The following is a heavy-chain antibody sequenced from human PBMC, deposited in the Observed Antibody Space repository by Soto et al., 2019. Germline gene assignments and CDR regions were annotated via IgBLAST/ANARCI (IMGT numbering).Heavy chain of an antibody. D-gene: IGHD3-10*01. CDR3: AKQITMVRGVITRPFDD. Sequence: LRXSCAASVVTISRYAISWVRQSPGKGLEWVSAISGSGGSTYYADSVKGRFTISRDNSKNTLYLQMNSLSAEDTAVYYCAKQITMVRGVITRPFDDWGQGTLVTVSS. CDR2: ISGSGGST. CDR1: VVTISRYA. J-gene: IGHJ4*02. V-gene: IGHV3-23*01.